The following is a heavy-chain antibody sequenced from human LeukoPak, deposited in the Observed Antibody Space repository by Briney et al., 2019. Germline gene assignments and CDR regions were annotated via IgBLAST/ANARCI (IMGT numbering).Heavy chain of an antibody. D-gene: IGHD3-10*01. V-gene: IGHV4-4*02. Sequence: SETLSLTCAVSGGSISSSNWWSWVRQLPGKGLEWIGEIEHIVSTNYNPSLKSRVTISVDKSKNQFSLKLSSVTAADTAVYYCARGPLWFGELLYGAYFDYWGQGTLVTVSS. CDR3: ARGPLWFGELLYGAYFDY. CDR2: IEHIVST. CDR1: GGSISSSNW. J-gene: IGHJ4*02.